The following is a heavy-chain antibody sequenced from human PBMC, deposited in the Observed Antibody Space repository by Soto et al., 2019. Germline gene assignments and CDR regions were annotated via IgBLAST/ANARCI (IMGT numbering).Heavy chain of an antibody. CDR2: INHSGST. D-gene: IGHD3-10*01. Sequence: SETLSLTCAVYGWSFSGYYWSWIRQPPGKGLEWIGEINHSGSTNYNPSLKSRVTISVDTSKNQFSLKLSSVTAADTAVYYCARRPLITMVRGHYYGMDVWGQGTTVS. CDR3: ARRPLITMVRGHYYGMDV. J-gene: IGHJ6*02. CDR1: GWSFSGYY. V-gene: IGHV4-34*01.